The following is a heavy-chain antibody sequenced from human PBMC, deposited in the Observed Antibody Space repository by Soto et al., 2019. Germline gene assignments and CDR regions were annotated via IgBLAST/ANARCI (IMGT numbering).Heavy chain of an antibody. D-gene: IGHD6-19*01. CDR3: TTDTRWAVAGSPTQDY. CDR2: IKTKAEGGTT. Sequence: EMQLVESGGGLVKPGGSLRLSCAASRFTFSNAWMNWVRQAPGRGLEWVGRIKTKAEGGTTDFTAPVKGRFTISRDDSKNTLYLQMNSLRTEDTAVYYCTTDTRWAVAGSPTQDYWGQGTLVTVSS. CDR1: RFTFSNAW. J-gene: IGHJ4*02. V-gene: IGHV3-15*07.